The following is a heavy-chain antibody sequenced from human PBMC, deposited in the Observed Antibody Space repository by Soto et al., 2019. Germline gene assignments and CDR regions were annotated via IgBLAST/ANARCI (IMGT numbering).Heavy chain of an antibody. Sequence: PGGSLRLSCAASGFTFSSYSMNWVRQAPGKGLEWVSSISSSSSYIYYADSVKGRFTISRDNAKNSLYLQMNSLRAEDTAVYYCARAPYPTDNWFDPWGQGTLVTVSS. V-gene: IGHV3-21*01. CDR3: ARAPYPTDNWFDP. J-gene: IGHJ5*02. CDR1: GFTFSSYS. D-gene: IGHD2-2*01. CDR2: ISSSSSYI.